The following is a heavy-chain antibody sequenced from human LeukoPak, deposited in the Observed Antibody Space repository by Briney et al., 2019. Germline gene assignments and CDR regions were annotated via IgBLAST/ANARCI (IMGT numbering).Heavy chain of an antibody. CDR3: ATGSHVRVYDSNPYYGHY. D-gene: IGHD3-22*01. CDR1: GYTFTGYY. V-gene: IGHV1-46*01. Sequence: ASVKVSCKASGYTFTGYYMHWVRQAPGQGLEWMGWINPSGGSTYYAQKFQGRVTMTRDMSTSTVYMELSSLRSEDTALYYCATGSHVRVYDSNPYYGHYWGQGTLVTVSS. J-gene: IGHJ4*02. CDR2: INPSGGST.